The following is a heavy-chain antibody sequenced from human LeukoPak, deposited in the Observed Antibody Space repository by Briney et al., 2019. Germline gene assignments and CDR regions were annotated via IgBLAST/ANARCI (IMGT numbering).Heavy chain of an antibody. Sequence: SETLSLTCTVSGGSISSSSYYWGWIRQPPGKGLGWIGEINHSGSTHYNPSLKSRVTISVDTSKNQFSLKLSSVTAADTAVYYCARGQQWLAPVDYWGQGTLVTVSS. J-gene: IGHJ4*02. CDR2: INHSGST. CDR1: GGSISSSSYY. CDR3: ARGQQWLAPVDY. V-gene: IGHV4-39*07. D-gene: IGHD6-19*01.